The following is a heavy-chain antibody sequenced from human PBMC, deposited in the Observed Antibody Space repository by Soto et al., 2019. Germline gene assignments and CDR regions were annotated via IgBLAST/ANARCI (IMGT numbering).Heavy chain of an antibody. V-gene: IGHV4-59*08. D-gene: IGHD1-26*01. CDR1: GGSISSYY. CDR3: ARRVYSGSGRDYFDR. CDR2: IYYSGST. Sequence: TSETLSLTCTVSGGSISSYYWSWIRQPTGKGLEWIGYIYYSGSTNYNPSLKSRLTISVDTSKNQFSLDLTSMTAADTAVYYCARRVYSGSGRDYFDRWGQGSLVTVSS. J-gene: IGHJ4*02.